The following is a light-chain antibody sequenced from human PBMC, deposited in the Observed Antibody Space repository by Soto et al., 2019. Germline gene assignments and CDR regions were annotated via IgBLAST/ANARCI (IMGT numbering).Light chain of an antibody. J-gene: IGLJ1*01. CDR1: SSDVGGYNY. V-gene: IGLV2-14*01. CDR2: EVS. Sequence: QSVLAQPASASGSPGQSITISCTGTSSDVGGYNYVSWYQQHPGKAPKLIIYEVSNRPTGVSNRFSGSKSGHTASLTISGLQSEDEADYFCTSYTSSSTLEVFGTGTKVTAL. CDR3: TSYTSSSTLEV.